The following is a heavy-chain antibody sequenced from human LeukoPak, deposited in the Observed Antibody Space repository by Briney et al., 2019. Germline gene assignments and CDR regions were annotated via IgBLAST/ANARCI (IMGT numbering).Heavy chain of an antibody. CDR1: GSSGDTFNSHG. V-gene: IGHV1-69*06. CDR2: ISQMFPTA. J-gene: IGHJ2*01. Sequence: AASVKVSCKASGSSGDTFNSHGVSWVRQAPGQGLEWMGGISQMFPTAQYSQKFQRRISISADKATPTPYMELSGLTLEDTAVYFCAREAGTTTRYFDLWGRGTLVIVSS. CDR3: AREAGTTTRYFDL. D-gene: IGHD1-14*01.